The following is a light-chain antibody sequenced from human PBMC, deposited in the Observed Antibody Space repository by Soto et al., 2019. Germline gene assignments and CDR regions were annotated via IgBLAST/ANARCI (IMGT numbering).Light chain of an antibody. Sequence: EVGATLSCRASQSVSSNLAAYHQQHPDPAPRLLICGASSRATGLPDRFSGSGSVTDFPLISGRLAAEVLALYCCQHYHGSPLTFGQGTKVDIK. J-gene: IGKJ1*01. CDR1: QSVSSNL. CDR2: GAS. V-gene: IGKV3-20*01. CDR3: QHYHGSPLT.